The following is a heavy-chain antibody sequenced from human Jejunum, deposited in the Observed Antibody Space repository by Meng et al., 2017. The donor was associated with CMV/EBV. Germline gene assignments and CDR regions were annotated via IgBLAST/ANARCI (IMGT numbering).Heavy chain of an antibody. V-gene: IGHV4-30-4*08. CDR1: GGFVSGDYS. Sequence: QVQLQGSGPGLVKPSQTLSLTCSVSGGFVSGDYSWSWIRQSPGKGLEWIGYIYNNGNTDYNPSLKSRVSISVDTSKNEVSLTLRSVTAADTAVYYCAGLFQYDILTGSWYWGQGTMVTVSS. CDR3: AGLFQYDILTGSWY. CDR2: IYNNGNT. D-gene: IGHD3-9*01. J-gene: IGHJ4*02.